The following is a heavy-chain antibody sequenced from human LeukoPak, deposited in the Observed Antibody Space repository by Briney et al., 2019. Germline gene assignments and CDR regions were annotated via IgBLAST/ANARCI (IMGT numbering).Heavy chain of an antibody. CDR2: ISAYNGNT. V-gene: IGHV1-18*01. CDR1: SYTFTSYG. Sequence: ASVKVSCKASSYTFTSYGISWVRQAPGQGLEWMGWISAYNGNTNYAQKLQGRVTMTTDTSTSTAYMELRSLRSDDTAVYYCARDRGRIAVAFFDYWGQGTLVTVSS. J-gene: IGHJ4*02. D-gene: IGHD6-19*01. CDR3: ARDRGRIAVAFFDY.